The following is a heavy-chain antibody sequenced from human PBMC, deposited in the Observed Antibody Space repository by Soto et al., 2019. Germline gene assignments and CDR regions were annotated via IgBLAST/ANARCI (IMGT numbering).Heavy chain of an antibody. CDR2: INHSGST. CDR3: GRVNYGSEQNGMDV. D-gene: IGHD3-10*01. V-gene: IGHV4-34*01. CDR1: GGSFSGYY. J-gene: IGHJ6*02. Sequence: SETLSLTCAVYGGSFSGYYWSWIRQPPGKGLEWIGEINHSGSTNYDPSLKSRVTISVDTSKNQFSLKLSSVTAADTAVYYCGRVNYGSEQNGMDVWGQGTTVTVSS.